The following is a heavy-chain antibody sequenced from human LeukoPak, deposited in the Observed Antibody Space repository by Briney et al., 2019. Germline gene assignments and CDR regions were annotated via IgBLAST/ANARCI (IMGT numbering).Heavy chain of an antibody. D-gene: IGHD3-3*01. J-gene: IGHJ4*02. CDR1: GFTFSTYG. V-gene: IGHV3-23*01. CDR2: IDYSGGRT. CDR3: AKQAWWSGYYFFLPFDF. Sequence: PGGSLRLSCAAAGFTFSTYGMSWVRQAPGKGLEWVSGIDYSGGRTYYAGSVKGRFTISRDNSNNTLYLRMNSLRADDTAVYYCAKQAWWSGYYFFLPFDFWGQGTLVTVSS.